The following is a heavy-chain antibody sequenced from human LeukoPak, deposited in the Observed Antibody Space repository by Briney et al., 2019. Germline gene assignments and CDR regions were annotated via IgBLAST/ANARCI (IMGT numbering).Heavy chain of an antibody. Sequence: GGTLRLSCAASGFTFSSYGMSWVRQAPGKGLEWVSAISGSGGSTYYADSVKGRFTISRDNAKNSLYLQMNSLRTEDTALYYCAKINVDHFDYWGQGTLVTVSS. J-gene: IGHJ4*02. CDR1: GFTFSSYG. CDR3: AKINVDHFDY. CDR2: ISGSGGST. D-gene: IGHD5-12*01. V-gene: IGHV3-23*01.